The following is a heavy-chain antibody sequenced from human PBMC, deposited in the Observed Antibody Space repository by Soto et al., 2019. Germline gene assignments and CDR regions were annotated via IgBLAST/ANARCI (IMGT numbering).Heavy chain of an antibody. CDR3: VSQRTSVLTQAYFDY. CDR1: GGSVSNNNYY. J-gene: IGHJ4*02. Sequence: SETLSLTCTVSGGSVSNNNYYWGWIRQSPGKGLEWIGSVYYRGRSYSKSSVKSRVTISVDTSKNQFSLNLNSVTASDTAVYFCVSQRTSVLTQAYFDYWGPGALVTVSS. CDR2: VYYRGRS. V-gene: IGHV4-39*01. D-gene: IGHD2-8*01.